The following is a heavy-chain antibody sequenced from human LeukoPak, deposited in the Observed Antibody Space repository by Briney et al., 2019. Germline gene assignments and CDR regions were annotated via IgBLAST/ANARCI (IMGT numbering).Heavy chain of an antibody. D-gene: IGHD6-19*01. CDR3: VRERGSGWYDMSFDY. J-gene: IGHJ4*02. V-gene: IGHV4-34*01. CDR2: INHSGST. Sequence: SETLSLTCAVYGGSFSGYYWSWIRQPPGKGLEWIGEINHSGSTNYNPSLKSRVTISVDTSKNQFSLKLSSVTAADTAVYYCVRERGSGWYDMSFDYWGQGTLVTVSS. CDR1: GGSFSGYY.